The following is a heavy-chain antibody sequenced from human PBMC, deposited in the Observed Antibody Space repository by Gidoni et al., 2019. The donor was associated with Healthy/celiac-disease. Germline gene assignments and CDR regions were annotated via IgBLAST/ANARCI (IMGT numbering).Heavy chain of an antibody. CDR1: GFTFSSYA. Sequence: EVQLLESGGGLVQPGGSLRLSCAASGFTFSSYAMSWVRQAPGKGLEWVSAISGSGGSTYYADSVKGRFTISRDNSKNTLYLQMNSLRAEDTAVYYCAKDPITMVRGVIIIGGYFDYWGQGTLVTVSS. V-gene: IGHV3-23*01. CDR2: ISGSGGST. CDR3: AKDPITMVRGVIIIGGYFDY. J-gene: IGHJ4*02. D-gene: IGHD3-10*01.